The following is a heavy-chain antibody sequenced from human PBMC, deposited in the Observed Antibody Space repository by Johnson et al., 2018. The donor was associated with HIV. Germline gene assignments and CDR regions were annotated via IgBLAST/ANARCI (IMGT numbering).Heavy chain of an antibody. J-gene: IGHJ3*01. CDR1: GFTVSSNY. CDR3: ARENYRRRDAFDV. D-gene: IGHD1-7*01. CDR2: TTDKLNSYNT. V-gene: IGHV3-72*01. Sequence: VQLVESGGGLIQPGGSLRLSCAASGFTVSSNYMDWVRQAPGKGLEWVGRTTDKLNSYNTNYAASVTGRFTISRDDSKKSLYLQINSLRTEDTAVYYCARENYRRRDAFDVWGQGTLVIVSS.